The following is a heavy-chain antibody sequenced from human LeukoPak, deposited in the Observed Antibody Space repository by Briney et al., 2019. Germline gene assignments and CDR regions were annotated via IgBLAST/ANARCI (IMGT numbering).Heavy chain of an antibody. CDR2: MYYSGST. V-gene: IGHV4-39*01. J-gene: IGHJ4*02. CDR3: ARQFLYSSVTEDY. CDR1: GGSISSSSYY. D-gene: IGHD6-19*01. Sequence: SETLSLTCTVSGGSISSSSYYWGWIRQPPGKGLEWIGSMYYSGSTYYNPSLKSRVTISVDRSKNQFSLKLSSVTAADTAVYYCARQFLYSSVTEDYWGQGTLVTVSS.